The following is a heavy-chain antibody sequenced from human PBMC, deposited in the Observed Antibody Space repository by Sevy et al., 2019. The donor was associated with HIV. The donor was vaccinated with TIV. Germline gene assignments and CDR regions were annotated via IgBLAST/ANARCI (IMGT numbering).Heavy chain of an antibody. CDR2: FDPEDGEI. V-gene: IGHV1-24*01. J-gene: IGHJ4*02. CDR1: GYTLTQLS. CDR3: ATTKDYYESSGSPFDY. Sequence: ASVKVSCKVSGYTLTQLSMHWVRQGPGKGLEWMGSFDPEDGEIIYAQMFQGRVTMTEDTSTDTAHMELRSLKSEDTAVYYCATTKDYYESSGSPFDYWGQGTLVTVSS. D-gene: IGHD3-22*01.